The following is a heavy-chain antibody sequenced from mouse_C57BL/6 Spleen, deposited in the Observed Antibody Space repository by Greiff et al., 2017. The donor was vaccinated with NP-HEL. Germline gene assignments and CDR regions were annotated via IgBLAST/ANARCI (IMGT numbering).Heavy chain of an antibody. Sequence: EVKLMESGEGLVKPGGSLKLSCAASGFTFSSYAMSWVRQTPEKRLEWVAYISSGGDYIYYADTVKGRFTISRDNARNTLYLQMSSLKSEDTAMYYCTRDQSNDVGDYWGQGTSVTVSS. CDR1: GFTFSSYA. CDR2: ISSGGDYI. CDR3: TRDQSNDVGDY. V-gene: IGHV5-9-1*02. J-gene: IGHJ4*01. D-gene: IGHD2-12*01.